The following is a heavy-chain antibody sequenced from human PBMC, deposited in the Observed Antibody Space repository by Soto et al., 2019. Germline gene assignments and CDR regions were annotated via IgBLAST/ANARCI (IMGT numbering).Heavy chain of an antibody. Sequence: EVQLVESGGGLVQPGRSLRLSCAASGFTFDDYAMHWVRQAPGKGLEWVSGISWNSGSIGYADSVKGRFTISRDNAKNSLYLQMNSLRAEDTALYYCAKGRGIAAAGPLDVWGKGTTVTVSS. J-gene: IGHJ6*04. CDR3: AKGRGIAAAGPLDV. CDR1: GFTFDDYA. D-gene: IGHD6-13*01. CDR2: ISWNSGSI. V-gene: IGHV3-9*01.